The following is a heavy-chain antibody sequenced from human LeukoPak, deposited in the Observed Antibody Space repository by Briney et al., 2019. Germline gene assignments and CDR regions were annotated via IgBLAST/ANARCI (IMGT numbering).Heavy chain of an antibody. Sequence: GGSLRLSCAASGFTFSSYNMNWVRQAPGKRLEWVAVISYDGSNKYYADSVKGRFTISRDNAKNTLYLQMNSLRAEDTAVYYCARDRGSGWDFDYWGQGTLVTVSS. CDR3: ARDRGSGWDFDY. CDR2: ISYDGSNK. V-gene: IGHV3-30*03. J-gene: IGHJ4*02. D-gene: IGHD6-19*01. CDR1: GFTFSSYN.